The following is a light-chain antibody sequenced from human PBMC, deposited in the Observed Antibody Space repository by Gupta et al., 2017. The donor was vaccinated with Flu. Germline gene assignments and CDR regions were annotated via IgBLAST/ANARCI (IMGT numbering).Light chain of an antibody. CDR1: QGIHNY. CDR2: GAS. Sequence: DIQVTQSPSSLSASVGDRVTITCRASQGIHNYLAWYQQKPGKVPELLIYGASTLQSGVPSRFSGSGSGTDFTLTISNLQPEDVASYYCQKDNRAPLTFGGGTKVEIK. CDR3: QKDNRAPLT. V-gene: IGKV1-27*01. J-gene: IGKJ4*01.